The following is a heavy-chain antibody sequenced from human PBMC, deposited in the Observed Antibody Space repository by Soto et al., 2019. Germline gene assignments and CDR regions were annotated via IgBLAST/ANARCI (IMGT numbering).Heavy chain of an antibody. Sequence: GGSLIISCAAPGFSFSRFAITWVRQGPGKGPDWVSSIIIDGSTYYVDSVKGRFTISRDDYKNTLFLQMNSLRTEDTAIYYCAKNYYLDNWGQGTLVTVSA. V-gene: IGHV3-23*01. CDR3: AKNYYLDN. CDR2: IIIDGST. J-gene: IGHJ4*02. CDR1: GFSFSRFA.